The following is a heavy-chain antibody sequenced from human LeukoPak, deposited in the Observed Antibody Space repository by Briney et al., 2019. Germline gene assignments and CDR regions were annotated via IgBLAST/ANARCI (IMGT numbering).Heavy chain of an antibody. Sequence: SGGSLRLSCAASGFTFSSYAMHWVRQAPGKGLEWVAVISYDGSNKYYADSVKGRFTISRDNSKNTLYLQMNSLRAEDTAVYYCTTRGGSFSIFDYWGRGTLVTVSS. D-gene: IGHD1-26*01. CDR3: TTRGGSFSIFDY. CDR2: ISYDGSNK. J-gene: IGHJ4*02. V-gene: IGHV3-30-3*01. CDR1: GFTFSSYA.